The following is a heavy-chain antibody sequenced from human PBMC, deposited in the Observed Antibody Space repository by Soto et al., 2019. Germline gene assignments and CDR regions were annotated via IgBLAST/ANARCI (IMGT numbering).Heavy chain of an antibody. J-gene: IGHJ6*02. CDR1: GFTFSSYG. D-gene: IGHD6-19*01. Sequence: GGSLRLSCAASGFTFSSYGMHWVRQAPGKGLEWVAVIWYDGSNKYYADSVKGRFTISRDNSKNTLYLQMNSLRAEDTAVYYCVAAEAAYSYGMDVWGQGTTVTVSS. V-gene: IGHV3-33*01. CDR2: IWYDGSNK. CDR3: VAAEAAYSYGMDV.